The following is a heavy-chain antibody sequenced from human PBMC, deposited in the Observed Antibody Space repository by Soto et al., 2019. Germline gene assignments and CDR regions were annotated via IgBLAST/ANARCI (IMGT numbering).Heavy chain of an antibody. CDR3: ARLSSWSSVIYYSYGMDV. CDR1: GYTFTSYG. Sequence: QVQLVQSGAEVKKPGASVKVSCKASGYTFTSYGISWVRQAPGQGLEWMGWISAYNGNTNYAQKLQGRVTMTTDTSTSTAYMELRSLRSDYTAVYYCARLSSWSSVIYYSYGMDVWGQGTTVTVSS. J-gene: IGHJ6*02. CDR2: ISAYNGNT. V-gene: IGHV1-18*01. D-gene: IGHD6-13*01.